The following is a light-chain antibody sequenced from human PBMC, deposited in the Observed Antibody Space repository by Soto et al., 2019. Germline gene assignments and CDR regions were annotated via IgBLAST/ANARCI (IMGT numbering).Light chain of an antibody. CDR3: QNYNSAPRT. J-gene: IGKJ1*01. Sequence: DIQMTQSPSSLSASVGDRVTITCRASQCISNYLAWYQQKPGKVPKLLIYAASTLQSGVPSRFSGSGSGTDFTLTISSLQPEDVETYYCQNYNSAPRTFGQGTKVEIK. CDR1: QCISNY. CDR2: AAS. V-gene: IGKV1-27*01.